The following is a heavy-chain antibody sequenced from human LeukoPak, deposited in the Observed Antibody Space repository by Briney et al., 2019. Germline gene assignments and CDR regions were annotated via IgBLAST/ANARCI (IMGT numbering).Heavy chain of an antibody. J-gene: IGHJ4*02. Sequence: GALRLSCAASGFTFSSYGMHWVRQAPGKGLEWVAVISYDGSNKYYADSVKGRFTISRDNSKNTLYLHMNSLRAEDTAVYYCAKPATMIVVVITSFDYWGQGTLVTVSS. V-gene: IGHV3-30*18. D-gene: IGHD3-22*01. CDR1: GFTFSSYG. CDR3: AKPATMIVVVITSFDY. CDR2: ISYDGSNK.